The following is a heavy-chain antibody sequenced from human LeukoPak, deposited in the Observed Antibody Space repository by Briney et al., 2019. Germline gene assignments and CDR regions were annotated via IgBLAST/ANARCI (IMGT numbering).Heavy chain of an antibody. V-gene: IGHV4-59*01. J-gene: IGHJ5*02. CDR3: ARGGIWNYENWFDP. D-gene: IGHD1-7*01. CDR1: GVSISAYY. Sequence: SETLSLTCTVSGVSISAYYWSWIRQPPGKGLEWIGYVYYSGSTNYNPSLESRVTISIDTSKNQFSLKLRSVTAADTAVYYCARGGIWNYENWFDPWGQGTLVTVS. CDR2: VYYSGST.